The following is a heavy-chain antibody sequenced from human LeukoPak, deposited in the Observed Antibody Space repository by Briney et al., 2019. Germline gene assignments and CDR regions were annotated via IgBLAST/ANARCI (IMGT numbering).Heavy chain of an antibody. CDR1: GCTFTSYG. V-gene: IGHV1-18*01. J-gene: IGHJ6*03. CDR3: ATRGSYSYSYYYYMDV. Sequence: ASVKVSCKTSGCTFTSYGISWVRHAPGQGLEWMGWISAYNGNTNYAQKLQGRVTMTTDTSTSTAYMELRSLRSDDTAVYYCATRGSYSYSYYYYMDVWGKGTTVTVSS. D-gene: IGHD1-26*01. CDR2: ISAYNGNT.